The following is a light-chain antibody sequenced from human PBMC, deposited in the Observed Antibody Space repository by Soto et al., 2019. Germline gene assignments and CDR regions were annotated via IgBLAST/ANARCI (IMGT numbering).Light chain of an antibody. CDR1: PNVGYD. CDR3: QQHNGWPLT. CDR2: DAF. V-gene: IGKV3-11*01. J-gene: IGKJ4*02. Sequence: EVVLTQSPAPLSLSPGERAILSCRARPNVGYDLAWYQQRPGQAPRLLSSDAFNRATGIPARFSGSGSGTDFTLTISSLEPEDLAVYYCQQHNGWPLTFGGGTKVEI.